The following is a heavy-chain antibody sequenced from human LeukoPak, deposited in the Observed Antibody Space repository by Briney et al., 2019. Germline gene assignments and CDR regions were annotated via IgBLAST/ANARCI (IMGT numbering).Heavy chain of an antibody. D-gene: IGHD3-22*01. V-gene: IGHV3-9*01. Sequence: QPGRSLRLSCAASGFTFDDYAMHWVRQAPGKGLEWVSGISWNSGSIGYADSAKGRFTISRDNAKNSLYLQMNSLRAEDTALYYCAKDSAYNYYDSSGYHDYWGQGTLVTVSS. CDR2: ISWNSGSI. J-gene: IGHJ4*02. CDR1: GFTFDDYA. CDR3: AKDSAYNYYDSSGYHDY.